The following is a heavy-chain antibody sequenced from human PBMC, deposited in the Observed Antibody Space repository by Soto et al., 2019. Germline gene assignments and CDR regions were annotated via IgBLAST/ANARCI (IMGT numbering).Heavy chain of an antibody. CDR2: IMPVFATP. CDR1: GGTFSTSA. Sequence: QVQLVQSGAEVKKPGSSMKVSCKASGGTFSTSAISWVRQAPGQGLEWVGGIMPVFATPDYAQKFQGRVTITADESTTTAYLELTSLRTDDTAVYYCARDKDRQQLGGNYYYILDVWGQGTAITVSS. CDR3: ARDKDRQQLGGNYYYILDV. D-gene: IGHD3-3*02. J-gene: IGHJ6*02. V-gene: IGHV1-69*12.